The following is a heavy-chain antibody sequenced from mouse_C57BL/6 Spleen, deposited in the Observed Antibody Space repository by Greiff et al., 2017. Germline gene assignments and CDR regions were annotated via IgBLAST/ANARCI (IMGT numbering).Heavy chain of an antibody. CDR1: GFTFSSYA. CDR3: ARDGILRSAYYFDY. CDR2: ISDGGSYT. J-gene: IGHJ2*01. D-gene: IGHD1-1*01. V-gene: IGHV5-4*01. Sequence: EVNVVESGGGLVKPGGSLKLSCAASGFTFSSYAMSWVRQTPEKRLEWVATISDGGSYTYYPDNVKGRFTISRDNAKNNLYLQMSHLKSEDTAMYYCARDGILRSAYYFDYWGQGTTLTVSS.